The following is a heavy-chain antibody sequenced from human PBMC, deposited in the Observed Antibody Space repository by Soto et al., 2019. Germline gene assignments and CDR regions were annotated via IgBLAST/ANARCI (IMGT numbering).Heavy chain of an antibody. D-gene: IGHD6-13*01. CDR3: ARYNAASGTYYFDY. Sequence: QVELQESGPGLVKPSGTLSLTCAVSGGSVSSRYWWSWVRQSPGKGLEWIGEIYHSGSANYNPSLKSRVTMSVDNSKNQFSLRLNSVTAADTAVSYCARYNAASGTYYFDYWGQGTLVTVSS. CDR2: IYHSGSA. CDR1: GGSVSSRYW. J-gene: IGHJ4*02. V-gene: IGHV4-4*02.